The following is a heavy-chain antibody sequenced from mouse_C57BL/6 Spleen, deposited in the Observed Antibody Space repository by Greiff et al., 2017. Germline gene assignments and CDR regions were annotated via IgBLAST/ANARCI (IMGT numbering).Heavy chain of an antibody. V-gene: IGHV5-4*01. Sequence: EVQLQESGGGLVKPGGSLKLSCAASGFTFSSYAMSWVRQTPEKRLEWVATISDGGSYTYYPDNVKGRFTISRDNAKNNLYLQMSHLKSEDTAMYYCAREEKTAQATAWFAYWGQGTLVTVSA. CDR3: AREEKTAQATAWFAY. J-gene: IGHJ3*01. CDR1: GFTFSSYA. D-gene: IGHD3-2*02. CDR2: ISDGGSYT.